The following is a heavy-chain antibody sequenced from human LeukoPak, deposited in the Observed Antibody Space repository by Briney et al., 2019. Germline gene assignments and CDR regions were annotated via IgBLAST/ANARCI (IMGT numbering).Heavy chain of an antibody. CDR2: ISGSGGST. V-gene: IGHV3-23*01. CDR3: AKDVTSYPDAFDI. J-gene: IGHJ3*02. D-gene: IGHD1-26*01. Sequence: PGGSLRLSCAASGLTFSNYAMSWVRQAPGKGLEWVSAISGSGGSTYYADSVKGRFTISRDNSKNTLYLQMNSLRAEDTAVYYCAKDVTSYPDAFDIWGQGTMVTVSS. CDR1: GLTFSNYA.